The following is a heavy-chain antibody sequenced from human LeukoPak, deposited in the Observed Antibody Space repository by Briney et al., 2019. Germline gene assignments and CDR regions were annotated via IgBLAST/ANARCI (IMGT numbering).Heavy chain of an antibody. J-gene: IGHJ4*02. D-gene: IGHD1-7*01. CDR2: IRNKANSYTT. V-gene: IGHV3-72*01. CDR3: ANSRENYRQLNY. Sequence: QPGGSLRLSCAASGFTFSDHYMDWVRQAPGTGLEWVGRIRNKANSYTTEYAASVKGRFTISRDDSKNSLYLQMNSLKTDDTAVYYCANSRENYRQLNYWGQGTLVTVSS. CDR1: GFTFSDHY.